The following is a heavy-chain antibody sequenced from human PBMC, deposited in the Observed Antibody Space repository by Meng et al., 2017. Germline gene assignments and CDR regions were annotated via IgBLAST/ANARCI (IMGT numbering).Heavy chain of an antibody. CDR1: GFTFSSYA. CDR3: AHFDY. Sequence: QAQLVESGGGVVQPGRSLRLSCAASGFTFSSYAMHWVRQAPGKGLEWVAVISYDGSNKYYADSVKGRFTISRDNSKNTLYLQMNSLRAEDTAVYYCAHFDYWGQGTLVTVSS. CDR2: ISYDGSNK. J-gene: IGHJ4*02. V-gene: IGHV3-30*01.